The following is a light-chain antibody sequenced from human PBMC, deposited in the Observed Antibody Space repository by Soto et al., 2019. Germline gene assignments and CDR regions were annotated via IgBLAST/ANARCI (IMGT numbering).Light chain of an antibody. V-gene: IGLV1-40*01. CDR3: QSYDSSLSGSNYV. Sequence: QSVLTQPPSVSGAPGQRVTISCTGSSSNIVAGYDVHWYQQLPGTAPKLLIYGNSTRPSGVPDRFSGSKSGTSASLAITGLQAEDEADYYCQSYDSSLSGSNYVFGTGTKLTVL. J-gene: IGLJ1*01. CDR1: SSNIVAGYD. CDR2: GNS.